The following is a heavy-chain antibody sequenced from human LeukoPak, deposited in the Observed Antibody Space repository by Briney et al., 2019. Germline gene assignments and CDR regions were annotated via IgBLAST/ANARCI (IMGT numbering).Heavy chain of an antibody. Sequence: GGSLRLSCVASGFTFSSYWISWVRQAPGKGLEWVANIKEDGSEKYYVDSVRGRFTLSRDNAENSLYLQMNSLRAEDTAVYYCARDHHDVLTGYYSNYYNYYYMDVWGKGTTVTVSS. CDR3: ARDHHDVLTGYYSNYYNYYYMDV. CDR1: GFTFSSYW. D-gene: IGHD3-9*01. CDR2: IKEDGSEK. J-gene: IGHJ6*03. V-gene: IGHV3-7*01.